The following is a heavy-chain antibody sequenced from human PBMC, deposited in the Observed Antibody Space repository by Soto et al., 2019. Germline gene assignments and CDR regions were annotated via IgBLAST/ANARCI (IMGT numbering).Heavy chain of an antibody. CDR2: ISAYNGNT. J-gene: IGHJ1*01. D-gene: IGHD2-8*02. CDR1: GYTFTSYG. Sequence: SSVKVSCKASGYTFTSYGISWVRQAPGQGLEWMGWISAYNGNTNYAQKLQGRVTMTTDTSTATAYMELRSLRSDDTAVYYCARALLVSGGYDHGHFQHWGQGTLVAASS. CDR3: ARALLVSGGYDHGHFQH. V-gene: IGHV1-18*01.